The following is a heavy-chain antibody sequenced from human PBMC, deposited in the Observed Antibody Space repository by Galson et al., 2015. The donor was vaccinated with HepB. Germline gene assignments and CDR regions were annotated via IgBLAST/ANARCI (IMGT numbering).Heavy chain of an antibody. Sequence: SLRLSCAASGFTFSSYAMHWVRQAPGKGLEWVAVISYDGSNKYYADSVKGRFTISRDNSKNTLYLQMNSLRAEDTAVYYCARETYYDFWSGYYTGTGMDVWGQGTTVTVSS. CDR1: GFTFSSYA. CDR3: ARETYYDFWSGYYTGTGMDV. J-gene: IGHJ6*02. D-gene: IGHD3-3*01. CDR2: ISYDGSNK. V-gene: IGHV3-30-3*01.